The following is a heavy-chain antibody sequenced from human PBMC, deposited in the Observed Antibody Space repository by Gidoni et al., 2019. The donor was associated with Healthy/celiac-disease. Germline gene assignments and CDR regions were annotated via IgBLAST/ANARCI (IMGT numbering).Heavy chain of an antibody. J-gene: IGHJ4*02. V-gene: IGHV3-66*01. D-gene: IGHD1-7*01. CDR1: GFTVSSNY. Sequence: EVQLVASGEGFVQPGGSLRLSCAASGFTVSSNYMSWVRQAPGKGLEWVSVIYSGGSTYYADSVKGRFTISRDNSKNTLYLQMNSLRAEDTAVYYCARGLYRELFFYWGQGTLVTVSS. CDR3: ARGLYRELFFY. CDR2: IYSGGST.